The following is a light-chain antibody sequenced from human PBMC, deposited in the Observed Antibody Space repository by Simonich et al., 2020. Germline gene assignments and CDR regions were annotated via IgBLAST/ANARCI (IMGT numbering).Light chain of an antibody. CDR1: QSLLHSNGYNS. CDR3: MQALQTPWT. CDR2: LGS. Sequence: DIVMTQSPLSLPVPPGEPASISCRSSQSLLHSNGYNSLDWYLQKPWQSPQLLIYLGSNRAYGVHDRFSGSGSGTDFTLKISRVEAEDVGVYYCMQALQTPWTFGQGTKVEIK. J-gene: IGKJ1*01. V-gene: IGKV2-28*01.